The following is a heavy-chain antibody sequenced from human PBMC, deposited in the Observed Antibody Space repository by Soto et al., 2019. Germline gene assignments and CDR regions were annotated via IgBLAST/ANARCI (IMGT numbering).Heavy chain of an antibody. D-gene: IGHD3-16*01. V-gene: IGHV4-30-4*01. CDR1: GGSISSGDYY. CDR3: ARARRWGGPRELDY. Sequence: SETLSLTCTVSGGSISSGDYYWSWIRQPPGKGLEWIGYIYYSGSTYYNPSLKSRVTISVDTSKNQFSLKLSSATAADTAVYYCARARRWGGPRELDYWGQGTLVTVS. CDR2: IYYSGST. J-gene: IGHJ4*02.